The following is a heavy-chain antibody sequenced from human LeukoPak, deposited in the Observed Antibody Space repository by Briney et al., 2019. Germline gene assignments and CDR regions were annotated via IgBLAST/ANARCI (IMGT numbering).Heavy chain of an antibody. D-gene: IGHD6-13*01. V-gene: IGHV1-24*01. Sequence: ASVKVSCKVSGYTLTELSMHWVRQAPGKGLEWMGGFDPEDGETIYAQKFQGRVTMTEDTSTDTDYMELSSLRSEDTAVYYCATGVAAYYYFDYWGQGTLVTVSS. J-gene: IGHJ4*02. CDR1: GYTLTELS. CDR3: ATGVAAYYYFDY. CDR2: FDPEDGET.